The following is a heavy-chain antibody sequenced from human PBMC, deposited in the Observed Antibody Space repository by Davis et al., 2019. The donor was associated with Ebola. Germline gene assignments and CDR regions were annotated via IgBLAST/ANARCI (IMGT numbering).Heavy chain of an antibody. J-gene: IGHJ4*02. CDR2: FDPEDGET. V-gene: IGHV1-24*01. Sequence: ASVKVSCKAFGFTFSASAMQWVRQAPGKGLEWMGGFDPEDGETIYAQKFQGRVTITEDTSTDTAYMELSSLRSEDTAVYYCATSSDSSGHYDYWGQGTLVTVSS. CDR3: ATSSDSSGHYDY. CDR1: GFTFSASA. D-gene: IGHD3-22*01.